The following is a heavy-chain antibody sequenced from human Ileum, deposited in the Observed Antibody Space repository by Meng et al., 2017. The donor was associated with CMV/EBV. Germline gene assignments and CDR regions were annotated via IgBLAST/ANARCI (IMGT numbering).Heavy chain of an antibody. CDR2: ISNSGSRQ. V-gene: IGHV3-48*03. CDR1: GFTFSNHE. Sequence: GESLKISCAGSGFTFSNHEMNWVRQAPGKGLEWVAYISNSGSRQYYADSVRGRFTVSRDNAKNSMYLQMNSLRAEDAALYYCTRDLIIAGTTILDYWGQG. J-gene: IGHJ4*02. CDR3: TRDLIIAGTTILDY. D-gene: IGHD1-7*01.